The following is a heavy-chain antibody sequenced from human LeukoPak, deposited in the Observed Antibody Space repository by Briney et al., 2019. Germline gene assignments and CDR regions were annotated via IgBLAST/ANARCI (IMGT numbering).Heavy chain of an antibody. CDR2: INQSGDT. CDR3: ARSLSPYYDVTSADWVWGY. CDR1: GESFSGYY. Sequence: SETLSLTCGVSGESFSGYYWSWLRQPPGKGLEWIGEINQSGDTNYNPSFESRVTMSVDASKKQLSLKVKSVTAADGAVYYCARSLSPYYDVTSADWVWGYWGQGTLVIISS. V-gene: IGHV4-34*01. D-gene: IGHD3-3*01. J-gene: IGHJ4*01.